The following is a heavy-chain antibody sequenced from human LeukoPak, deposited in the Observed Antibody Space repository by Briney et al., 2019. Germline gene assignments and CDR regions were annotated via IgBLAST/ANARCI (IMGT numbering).Heavy chain of an antibody. V-gene: IGHV1-2*02. D-gene: IGHD3-22*01. CDR1: GYTFTGYY. J-gene: IGHJ3*02. CDR2: INPNSGGT. CDR3: ARVPLYYYDSSGYYYGLVGAFDI. Sequence: ASVKVSCKASGYTFTGYYMHRVQQAPGQGLEWMGWINPNSGGTNYAQKFQGRVTMTRDTSISTAYMELSRLRSDDTAVYYCARVPLYYYDSSGYYYGLVGAFDIWGQGTMVTVSS.